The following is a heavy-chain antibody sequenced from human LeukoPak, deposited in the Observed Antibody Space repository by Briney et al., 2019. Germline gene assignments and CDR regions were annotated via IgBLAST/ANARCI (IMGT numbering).Heavy chain of an antibody. Sequence: PGGSLRLSCAASGFTFSSYAMSWVRQAPGKGLEWVSAISGSGGSTYYADSVKGRFTISRDNSKNTLYLQMNSLRAEDTAVYYCAKERQYCSSTSCYTYFDYWGQGTLVTVSS. CDR1: GFTFSSYA. CDR2: ISGSGGST. D-gene: IGHD2-2*02. V-gene: IGHV3-23*01. J-gene: IGHJ4*02. CDR3: AKERQYCSSTSCYTYFDY.